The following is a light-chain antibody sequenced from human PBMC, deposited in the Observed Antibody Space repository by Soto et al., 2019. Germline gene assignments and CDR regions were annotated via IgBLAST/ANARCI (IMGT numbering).Light chain of an antibody. Sequence: EIVMTQSPATLSVSPGEGATLSCRASQGIGSTLAWYQHKPGQTPSLLIYDASTRDTGVSARFSGSGSGTEFTLTISSLQSEDFAVYYCQQCHGSPLTFGGGTKVDIK. CDR3: QQCHGSPLT. CDR2: DAS. CDR1: QGIGST. V-gene: IGKV3-15*01. J-gene: IGKJ4*01.